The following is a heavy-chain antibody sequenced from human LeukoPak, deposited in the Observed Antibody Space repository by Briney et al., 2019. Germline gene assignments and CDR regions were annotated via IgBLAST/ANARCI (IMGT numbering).Heavy chain of an antibody. CDR3: AKTGNYNWNGFDY. D-gene: IGHD1-20*01. CDR2: ISYDGSNK. V-gene: IGHV3-30*18. Sequence: GGSLRLSCAASRLTFSNYGMHWVRQAPGKGLEWVAIISYDGSNKYYADSVKGRFTTSRDNSKNTLYLQMNSLRVEDSAVYYCAKTGNYNWNGFDYWGQGTLVTVSS. CDR1: RLTFSNYG. J-gene: IGHJ4*02.